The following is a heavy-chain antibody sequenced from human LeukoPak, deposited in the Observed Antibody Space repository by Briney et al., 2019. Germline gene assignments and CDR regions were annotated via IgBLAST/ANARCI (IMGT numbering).Heavy chain of an antibody. D-gene: IGHD3-22*01. V-gene: IGHV3-48*03. Sequence: GGSLRLSCAASGFNFNTYEMNWVRQAPGKGLEWVSYICGRGTTKYYADSVKGRFTISRDNAENSLYLQMNSLRAEDTAVYYCARGSHYYDSSGKDYWGQGTLVTVSS. CDR3: ARGSHYYDSSGKDY. CDR1: GFNFNTYE. J-gene: IGHJ4*02. CDR2: ICGRGTTK.